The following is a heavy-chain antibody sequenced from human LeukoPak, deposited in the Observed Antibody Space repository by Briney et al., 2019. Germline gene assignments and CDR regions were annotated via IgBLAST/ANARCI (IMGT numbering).Heavy chain of an antibody. Sequence: ASVKVSCKASGYTFTSYAMNWVRQAPGQGLEWMGWINTNTGNPTYAQGFTGRFVFSLDTSVSTAYLQISSLKAEDTAVYYCARGSSSWYFGYYYYYYMDVWGKGTTVTVSS. CDR1: GYTFTSYA. D-gene: IGHD6-13*01. CDR3: ARGSSSWYFGYYYYYYMDV. CDR2: INTNTGNP. V-gene: IGHV7-4-1*02. J-gene: IGHJ6*03.